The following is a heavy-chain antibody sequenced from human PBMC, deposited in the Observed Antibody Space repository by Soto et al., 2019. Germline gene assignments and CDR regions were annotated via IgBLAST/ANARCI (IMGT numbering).Heavy chain of an antibody. J-gene: IGHJ4*02. D-gene: IGHD1-26*01. CDR1: GGSISSGENF. CDR2: IHHSGST. V-gene: IGHV4-30-4*01. CDR3: ARDTGTYPYYFDY. Sequence: PSETLSLTCTVSGGSISSGENFWNWIRQSPGKGLEWIGYIHHSGSTYYNPSLKSRLTISVDTSKNQISLKLNSVTAADTAVYYCARDTGTYPYYFDYWGQGTLVTVP.